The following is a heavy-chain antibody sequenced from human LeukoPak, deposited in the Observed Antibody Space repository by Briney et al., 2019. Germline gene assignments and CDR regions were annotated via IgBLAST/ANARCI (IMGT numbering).Heavy chain of an antibody. D-gene: IGHD4-23*01. Sequence: ASETLSLTCTVSGGSISSGSYYWGWIRQPPGKGLEWIGEINHSGSTNYNPSLKSRVTISVDTSKNQFSLKLSSVTAADTAVYYCARPSWGYGGKMSVPNLRKYTWYFDLWGRGTLVTVSS. CDR3: ARPSWGYGGKMSVPNLRKYTWYFDL. CDR1: GGSISSGSYY. V-gene: IGHV4-39*07. J-gene: IGHJ2*01. CDR2: INHSGST.